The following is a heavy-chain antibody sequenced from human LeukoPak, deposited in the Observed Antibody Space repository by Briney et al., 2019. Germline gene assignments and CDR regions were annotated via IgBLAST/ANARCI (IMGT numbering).Heavy chain of an antibody. Sequence: GGSLRLLCAASGFTFSSYAMSWVRQAPGKGLEWVSAISGSGGSTYYADSGKGRFTISRNNSKNTLYLQTNSLRAEDTAVYYCAKEWLWEPKNRRFFENWGHGTLVTVSS. CDR2: ISGSGGST. D-gene: IGHD3-22*01. J-gene: IGHJ4*03. CDR1: GFTFSSYA. V-gene: IGHV3-23*01. CDR3: AKEWLWEPKNRRFFEN.